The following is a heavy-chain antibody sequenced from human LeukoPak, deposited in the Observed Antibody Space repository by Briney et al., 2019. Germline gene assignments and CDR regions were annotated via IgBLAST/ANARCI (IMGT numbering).Heavy chain of an antibody. J-gene: IGHJ5*02. CDR3: ARATQPGFDP. CDR1: GLTLSTYS. V-gene: IGHV3-48*01. CDR2: ISSDSGAR. Sequence: SGGSLRLSCGASGLTLSTYSMNWVRQAPGKGPGGVSYISSDSGARYYADPVKGRFPISRDNAKNSLYLQMNSLRAEDTAVYYCARATQPGFDPWGQGTLVTVSS. D-gene: IGHD2-15*01.